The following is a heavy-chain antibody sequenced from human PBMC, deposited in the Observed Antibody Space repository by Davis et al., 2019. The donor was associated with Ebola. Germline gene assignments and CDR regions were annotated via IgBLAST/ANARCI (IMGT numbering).Heavy chain of an antibody. J-gene: IGHJ5*02. CDR2: IYYSGST. CDR1: GGSISSYY. D-gene: IGHD4-11*01. CDR3: AIQYSNGWFDP. V-gene: IGHV4-59*01. Sequence: MPSETLSLTCTVSGGSISSYYWSWIRQPPGKGLEWIGYIYYSGSTNYNPSLKSRVTMSVDTSKNQFSLRLSSVIAADTAVYYCAIQYSNGWFDPWGQGAQVTVSS.